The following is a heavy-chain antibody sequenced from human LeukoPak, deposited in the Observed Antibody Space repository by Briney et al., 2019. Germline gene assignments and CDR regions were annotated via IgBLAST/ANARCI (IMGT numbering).Heavy chain of an antibody. CDR3: AKDTRLLIGGAFDI. V-gene: IGHV3-23*01. D-gene: IGHD1-26*01. Sequence: GGSLRLSCAASGFTFSSYAISWVRLAPGKGLEWVSSITGSGDTTDFADSVKGRFTISRDNSKNTLYLQMNSLRVKDTALYYCAKDTRLLIGGAFDIWGQGTMVTVSS. CDR2: ITGSGDTT. J-gene: IGHJ3*02. CDR1: GFTFSSYA.